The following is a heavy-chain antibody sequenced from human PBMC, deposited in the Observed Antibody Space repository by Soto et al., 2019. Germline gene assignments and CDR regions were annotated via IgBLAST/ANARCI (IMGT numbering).Heavy chain of an antibody. CDR1: GYSFTSYW. D-gene: IGHD3-10*01. CDR2: IYPGDSDT. J-gene: IGHJ4*02. V-gene: IGHV5-51*01. CDR3: ARRAYGSGSYFDYFDY. Sequence: GESLKISCKGSGYSFTSYWIGWVRQMPGKGLEWMGIIYPGDSDTRYSPSLQGQVTISADKSISTAYLQWSSLKASDTAMYYCARRAYGSGSYFDYFDYWGQGTLVTVSS.